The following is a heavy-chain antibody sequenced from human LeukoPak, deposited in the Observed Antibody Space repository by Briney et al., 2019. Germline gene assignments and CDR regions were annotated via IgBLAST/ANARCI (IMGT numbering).Heavy chain of an antibody. CDR3: ARVGYSGYDGRFFDH. CDR2: INPKSAGT. V-gene: IGHV1-2*02. J-gene: IGHJ4*02. D-gene: IGHD5-12*01. Sequence: ASVKVSCKASGYTFSDYYMHWVRQAPGQGLEWMGWINPKSAGTNYAQKFQGRVIMTRDTSITTAYMELSRLRSDDTAVYYCARVGYSGYDGRFFDHWGQGTQVTVSS. CDR1: GYTFSDYY.